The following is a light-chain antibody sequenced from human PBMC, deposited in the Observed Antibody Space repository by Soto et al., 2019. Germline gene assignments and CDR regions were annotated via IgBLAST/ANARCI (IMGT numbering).Light chain of an antibody. CDR1: QTVSSF. Sequence: IVLTQSPATLSLSPGERATLFCRASQTVSSFLVWYQQKPGQAPRLLIYDASNRATCVPARFSGSGSGTDFTLPISSLEPEDFAVYYCQQRSDWPITFGQGTRLEI. CDR3: QQRSDWPIT. CDR2: DAS. J-gene: IGKJ5*01. V-gene: IGKV3-11*01.